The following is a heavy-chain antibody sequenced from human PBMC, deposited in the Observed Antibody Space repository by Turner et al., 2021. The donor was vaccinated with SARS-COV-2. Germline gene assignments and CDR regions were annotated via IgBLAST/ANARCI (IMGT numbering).Heavy chain of an antibody. V-gene: IGHV4-39*01. CDR1: GGSIISSSYY. CDR2: IFHRGST. Sequence: HLHLQASGPGLVKPSETLSPTCTVSGGSIISSSYYWGWIRQPPGKGLEWIGSIFHRGSTYYNPSLKSRVTISVDTSKNQFSLKLSSVTAADTAVYYCARHGNPVYTTRIDYWGQGTLVTVSS. J-gene: IGHJ4*02. CDR3: ARHGNPVYTTRIDY. D-gene: IGHD4-4*01.